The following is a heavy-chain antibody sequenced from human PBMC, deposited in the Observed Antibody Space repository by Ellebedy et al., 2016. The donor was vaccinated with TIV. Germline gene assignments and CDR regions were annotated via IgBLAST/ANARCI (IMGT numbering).Heavy chain of an antibody. CDR3: ASLDGYYDILTADPGADY. J-gene: IGHJ4*02. D-gene: IGHD3-9*01. CDR1: GFTFSSYS. Sequence: GESLKISXAASGFTFSSYSMNWVRQAPGKGLEWVSYISSSSSTIYYADSVKGRFTISRDNAKNSLYLQMNSLRAEDTAVYYCASLDGYYDILTADPGADYWGQGTLVTVSS. V-gene: IGHV3-48*04. CDR2: ISSSSSTI.